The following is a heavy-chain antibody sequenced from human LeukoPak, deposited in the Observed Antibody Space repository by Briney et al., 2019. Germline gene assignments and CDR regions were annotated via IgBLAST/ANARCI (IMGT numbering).Heavy chain of an antibody. CDR2: IYYSGST. Sequence: SETLSLTCTVSGGSISSSSYYWGWIRQPPGKGLEWIGSIYYSGSTYYNPSLKSRVTISVDTSKNQFSLKLSSVTAADTAVYYCARGLDIVASRRDFDYWGQGTLVTVSS. CDR1: GGSISSSSYY. CDR3: ARGLDIVASRRDFDY. D-gene: IGHD5-12*01. V-gene: IGHV4-39*07. J-gene: IGHJ4*02.